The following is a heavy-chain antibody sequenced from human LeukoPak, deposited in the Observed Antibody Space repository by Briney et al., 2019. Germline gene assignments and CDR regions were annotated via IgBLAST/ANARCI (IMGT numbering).Heavy chain of an antibody. CDR3: ARGEYDSSGYLDY. D-gene: IGHD3-22*01. CDR2: ISSSSSYI. V-gene: IGHV3-21*01. J-gene: IGHJ4*02. CDR1: GFTFSSYS. Sequence: GESLRLSCAASGFTFSSYSMNWVRQAPGKGLEWVSSISSSSSYIYYADSVKGRFTISRDNAKNSLYLQMNSMRAEDTAVYYCARGEYDSSGYLDYWGQGTLVTVSS.